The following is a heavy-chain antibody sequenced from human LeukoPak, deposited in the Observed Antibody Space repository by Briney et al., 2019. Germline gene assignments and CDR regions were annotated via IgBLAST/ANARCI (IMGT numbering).Heavy chain of an antibody. V-gene: IGHV4-59*01. CDR2: IYYSGST. J-gene: IGHJ6*03. CDR1: GGSISSYY. Sequence: SETLSLTCTVSGGSISSYYWSWIRQPPGKGLKWIGYIYYSGSTSYSPSLRSRVTISVDTSKNQFSLKLSSVTAADTAVYYCARRAAGTYPYYYYYMDVWGKGTTVTISS. D-gene: IGHD6-13*01. CDR3: ARRAAGTYPYYYYYMDV.